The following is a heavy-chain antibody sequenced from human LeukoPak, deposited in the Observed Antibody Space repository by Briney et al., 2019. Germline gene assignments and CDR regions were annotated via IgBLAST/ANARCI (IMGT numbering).Heavy chain of an antibody. J-gene: IGHJ4*02. D-gene: IGHD3-10*01. Sequence: GGSLRLSWAASGFTFSSYWMSWVRQAPGKGLEWVAHIKEDATESRSVDSVKGRFTISRDNTKNSLFLQLNSLRAEDTAVYYCVRDRGWYHFDLWGQGTLVTVSS. CDR1: GFTFSSYW. CDR2: IKEDATES. V-gene: IGHV3-7*01. CDR3: VRDRGWYHFDL.